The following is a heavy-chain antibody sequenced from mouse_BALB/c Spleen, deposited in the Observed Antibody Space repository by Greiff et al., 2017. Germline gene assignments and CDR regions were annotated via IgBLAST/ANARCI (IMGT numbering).Heavy chain of an antibody. CDR3: ARGEAYYFDY. CDR1: GFTFSSYG. J-gene: IGHJ2*01. V-gene: IGHV5-6*01. Sequence: EVQLVESGGDLVKPGGSLKLSCAASGFTFSSYGMSWVRQTPDKRLEWVATISSGGSYTYYPDSVKGRFTISRDNAKNTLYLQMSSLKSEDTAMYYCARGEAYYFDYWGQGTTLTVSS. CDR2: ISSGGSYT.